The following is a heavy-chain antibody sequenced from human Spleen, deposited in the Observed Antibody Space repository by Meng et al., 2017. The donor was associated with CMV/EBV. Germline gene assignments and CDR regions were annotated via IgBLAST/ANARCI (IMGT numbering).Heavy chain of an antibody. CDR3: ARTRGASGGPQDGMDV. CDR2: IYGGDVT. CDR1: GFAVSSKY. V-gene: IGHV3-66*02. D-gene: IGHD3-10*01. J-gene: IGHJ6*02. Sequence: GGSLRLSCAASGFAVSSKYMTWVRQAPGQGLEWVSTIYGGDVTNYADSVKGRFTISRDISKNTLCLQMNSLRPEDTAVFYCARTRGASGGPQDGMDVWGQGTTVTVSS.